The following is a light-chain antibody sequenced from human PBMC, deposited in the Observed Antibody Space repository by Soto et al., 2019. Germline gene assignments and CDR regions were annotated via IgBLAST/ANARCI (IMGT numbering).Light chain of an antibody. CDR3: QQHINWPLT. J-gene: IGKJ4*01. Sequence: EIVLTQSPATLSLSPGDRATLTCRASQTFSSPLAWYQQKPGQAPRLLIYEASNRSTGIPARFSGSGSGAELTITISSLEPEDFSLYYCQQHINWPLTFGGGTKVEIK. CDR1: QTFSSP. CDR2: EAS. V-gene: IGKV3-11*01.